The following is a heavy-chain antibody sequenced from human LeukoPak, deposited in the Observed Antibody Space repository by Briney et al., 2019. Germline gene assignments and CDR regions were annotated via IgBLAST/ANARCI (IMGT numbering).Heavy chain of an antibody. CDR2: INQDGSEK. D-gene: IGHD2-15*01. Sequence: PGRSLRLSCAASGFTFTTYWMTWVRQAPGKGLEWVANINQDGSEKYFVDSVKGRFTISRDNSRNTLYLQMNTLRGEDTAVYFCAKSPVSSCRGSFFYPFDYWGQGNLVTVSS. CDR3: AKSPVSSCRGSFFYPFDY. CDR1: GFTFTTYW. J-gene: IGHJ4*02. V-gene: IGHV3-7*03.